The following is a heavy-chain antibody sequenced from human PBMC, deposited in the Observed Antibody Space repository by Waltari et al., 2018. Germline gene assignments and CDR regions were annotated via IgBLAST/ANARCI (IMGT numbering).Heavy chain of an antibody. CDR1: GYSFPSYW. J-gene: IGHJ4*02. Sequence: EVQLVQSGAEVKKPGESLKISCKGSGYSFPSYWIDWVRQMPGKGLEWMGIIYPGDSDTRYSPSFQGQVTISADKSISTAYLQWSSLKASDTAMYYCARQEFGVVTPYYFDYWGQGTLVTVSS. CDR3: ARQEFGVVTPYYFDY. D-gene: IGHD3-3*01. V-gene: IGHV5-51*01. CDR2: IYPGDSDT.